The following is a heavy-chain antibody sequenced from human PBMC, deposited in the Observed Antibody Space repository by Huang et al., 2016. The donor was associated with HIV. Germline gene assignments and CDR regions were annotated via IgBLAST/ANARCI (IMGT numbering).Heavy chain of an antibody. J-gene: IGHJ3*02. Sequence: QVQLVQSGSELKKPGASVKVSCKASGYTFTNYGVHWVRQAPGQGLEWMGLMNTDAGKPRYAQGLTWRFVVSLDTSVNTAYLQISSLKAADSAIYYCVRVRRVMDTYCVADCSTLEAFDIWGQGTVVTVSA. CDR1: GYTFTNYG. CDR3: VRVRRVMDTYCVADCSTLEAFDI. CDR2: MNTDAGKP. V-gene: IGHV7-4-1*02. D-gene: IGHD2-21*02.